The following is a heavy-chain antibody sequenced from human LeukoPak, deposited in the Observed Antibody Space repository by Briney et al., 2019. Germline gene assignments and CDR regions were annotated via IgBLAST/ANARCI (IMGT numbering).Heavy chain of an antibody. J-gene: IGHJ4*02. Sequence: PSGTLSLTCAVSGGSISSTNWWNWVRQPPGKGLEWIGEIYHSGSTNYNPSLKSRVTISVDTSKNQFSLKLSSVTAADTAVYYCARGHPYCGGDCSPFDYWGQGTLVTVSS. CDR1: GGSISSTNW. D-gene: IGHD2-21*02. V-gene: IGHV4-4*02. CDR3: ARGHPYCGGDCSPFDY. CDR2: IYHSGST.